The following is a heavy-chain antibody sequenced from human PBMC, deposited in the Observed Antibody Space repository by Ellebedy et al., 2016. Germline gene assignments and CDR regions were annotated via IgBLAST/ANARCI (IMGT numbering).Heavy chain of an antibody. CDR3: AKGNAFSPTYSQGHFDY. J-gene: IGHJ4*02. V-gene: IGHV3-23*01. D-gene: IGHD5-12*01. CDR2: VSGSGVTT. CDR1: ADSGFIFSNAW. Sequence: GGSLRLSXAVSADSGFIFSNAWMNWVSQAPGRGLEWVSSVSGSGVTTYYADSVKGRFTISRDNSKNTLYLQMSSLRAEDTAIYYCAKGNAFSPTYSQGHFDYWGQGILVTVSS.